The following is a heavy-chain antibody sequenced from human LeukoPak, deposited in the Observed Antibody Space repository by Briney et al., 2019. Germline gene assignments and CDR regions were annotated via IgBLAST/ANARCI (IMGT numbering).Heavy chain of an antibody. J-gene: IGHJ5*02. CDR2: ISYSGNT. Sequence: SETLSLTCTVSGGSLSGLHWSWIRQPPGKGLEWIGYISYSGNTNYNPSLKSRVTISVETSKNQFSLNLNPMTAADTAIYYCAKGDGYNPSWGQGTLVTVSS. CDR1: GGSLSGLH. D-gene: IGHD5-24*01. CDR3: AKGDGYNPS. V-gene: IGHV4-59*11.